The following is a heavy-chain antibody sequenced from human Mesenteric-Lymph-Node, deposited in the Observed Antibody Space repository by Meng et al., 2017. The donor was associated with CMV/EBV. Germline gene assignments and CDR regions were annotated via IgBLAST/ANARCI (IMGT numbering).Heavy chain of an antibody. D-gene: IGHD1/OR15-1a*01. CDR1: GYTFTGYY. CDR2: INPDTGGT. CDR3: ARAPLNTDEVDY. V-gene: IGHV1-2*02. Sequence: ASVKVSCKASGYTFTGYYMHWVRQAPGQGLKWMGWINPDTGGTNYAQKFQGRVTMTRDTSISTAYMELSRLRSDDTAVYYCARAPLNTDEVDYWGQGTLVTVSS. J-gene: IGHJ4*02.